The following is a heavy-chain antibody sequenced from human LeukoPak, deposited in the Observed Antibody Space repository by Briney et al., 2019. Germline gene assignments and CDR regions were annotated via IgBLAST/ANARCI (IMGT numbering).Heavy chain of an antibody. CDR3: ARREVRGVIITRLNWFDP. D-gene: IGHD3-10*01. V-gene: IGHV4-34*01. Sequence: PSETLSLTCAVYGGAFSGYYWSWIRQPPGKGLEWIGEINHSGSTNYNPSLKSRVTISVDTSKNQFSLKLSSVTAADTAVYYCARREVRGVIITRLNWFDPWGQGTLVTVSS. CDR2: INHSGST. CDR1: GGAFSGYY. J-gene: IGHJ5*02.